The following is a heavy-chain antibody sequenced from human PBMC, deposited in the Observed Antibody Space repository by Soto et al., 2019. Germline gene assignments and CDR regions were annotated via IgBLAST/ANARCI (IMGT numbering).Heavy chain of an antibody. CDR2: ISGSGGST. V-gene: IGHV3-23*01. CDR3: AKQVVPAAIRGWFDL. J-gene: IGHJ5*02. CDR1: GFTFSSYA. D-gene: IGHD2-2*02. Sequence: EVQLLESGGGLVQPGGSLRLSCAASGFTFSSYAMSWVRRAPGKGLEGVSAISGSGGSTYYADSVKGRFTISRDNSKNTLYLQMNSLRAEDTAVYYCAKQVVPAAIRGWFDLWGQGTLVTVSS.